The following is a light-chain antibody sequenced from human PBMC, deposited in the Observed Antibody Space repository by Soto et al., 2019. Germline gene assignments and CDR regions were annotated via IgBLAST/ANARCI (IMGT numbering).Light chain of an antibody. V-gene: IGKV3-11*01. CDR3: QQRSNWPPGLT. Sequence: EIVMTQSPATLSVSPGERATLSCRASQRISSNLAWYHQKPCQAPRLLIYDASNRATGIPARFSGSGSGTDFTLTISCLDPEDFAAYYCQQRSNWPPGLTFGGGTKWIS. CDR2: DAS. CDR1: QRISSN. J-gene: IGKJ4*01.